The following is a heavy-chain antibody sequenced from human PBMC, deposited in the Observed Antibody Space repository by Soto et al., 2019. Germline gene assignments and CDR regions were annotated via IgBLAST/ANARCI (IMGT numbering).Heavy chain of an antibody. CDR2: IGRRSGFL. CDR3: ATFSDGDSGDY. Sequence: EVLLLESGGGLVKPGGSLRLSCVASGFTFSDYSMSWVRQAPGTGLEWVSSIGRRSGFLNYADSVKGRFTISRDNIKGSLHLERTNLRVGDTGVYYCATFSDGDSGDYWGQGTLVSVSS. CDR1: GFTFSDYS. V-gene: IGHV3-21*01. D-gene: IGHD4-17*01. J-gene: IGHJ4*02.